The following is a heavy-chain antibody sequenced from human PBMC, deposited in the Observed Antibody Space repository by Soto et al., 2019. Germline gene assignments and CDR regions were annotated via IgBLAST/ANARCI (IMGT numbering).Heavy chain of an antibody. D-gene: IGHD3-10*01. J-gene: IGHJ3*02. CDR3: ARGQGVRYGSSGLDI. Sequence: EVQLVESGGGLVKPGGSLRLSCVGSVFTFSSYNINWVRQAPGKGLEWVSSISTSSTYICYTDSVKARFTISSDNAKNSMYLQMNSLRGEDTAVYFCARGQGVRYGSSGLDIWGQGTMVTVSS. CDR1: VFTFSSYN. CDR2: ISTSSTYI. V-gene: IGHV3-21*01.